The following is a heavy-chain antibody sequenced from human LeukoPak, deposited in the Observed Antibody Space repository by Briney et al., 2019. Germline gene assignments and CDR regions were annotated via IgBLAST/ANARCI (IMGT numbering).Heavy chain of an antibody. V-gene: IGHV3-7*01. CDR3: ASTRLSDFDY. CDR2: INHNGNVN. CDR1: GFTFSSYW. J-gene: IGHJ4*02. D-gene: IGHD2-2*01. Sequence: GGSLRLSCAASGFTFSSYWMNWARQAPGKGLEWVASINHNGNVNYYVDSVKGRFTISRDNAKNTLYLQLNSLRAEDTAVYYCASTRLSDFDYWGQGTLVTVSS.